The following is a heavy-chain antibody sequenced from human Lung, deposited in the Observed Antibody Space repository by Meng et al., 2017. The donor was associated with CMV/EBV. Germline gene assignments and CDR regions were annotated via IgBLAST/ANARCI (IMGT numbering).Heavy chain of an antibody. CDR1: GGSISSGDYY. V-gene: IGHV4-30-4*08. CDR3: ARALDTAMVTFDY. Sequence: QWQLQAAGPGLVKPSQTLSLTCTVSGGSISSGDYYWSWIRQPPGKGLEWIGYIYYSGSTYYNPSLKSRVTISVDTSKNQFSLKLSSVTAADTAVYYCARALDTAMVTFDYWGQGTLVTVSS. J-gene: IGHJ4*02. CDR2: IYYSGST. D-gene: IGHD5-18*01.